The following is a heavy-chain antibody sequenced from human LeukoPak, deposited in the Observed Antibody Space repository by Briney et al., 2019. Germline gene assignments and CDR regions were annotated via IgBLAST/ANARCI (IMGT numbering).Heavy chain of an antibody. CDR1: GDSISGYY. CDR3: AKNFYGDYWFDP. D-gene: IGHD4-17*01. CDR2: ISDSGSA. J-gene: IGHJ5*02. V-gene: IGHV4-59*12. Sequence: SETLSLTCTVSGDSISGYYWNWIRRPPGKGLEWIGCISDSGSANYNPSLNSRATISVDTSKSQVSLKVSSVTAADTAVYYCAKNFYGDYWFDPWGQGTLVTVSS.